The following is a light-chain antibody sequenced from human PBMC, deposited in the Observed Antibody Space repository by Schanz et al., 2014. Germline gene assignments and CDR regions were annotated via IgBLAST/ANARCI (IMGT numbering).Light chain of an antibody. CDR1: QSVSSSY. CDR3: QQFNKWPPT. J-gene: IGKJ1*01. Sequence: IVLTQSPGTLSLSPGERATLSCRASQSVSSSYLAWYQQRPGQAPRLLIHGPSTRATGIPARFSGSGSGTDFTLTISSLQPEDFAVYYCQQFNKWPPTFGPGTKVEIK. V-gene: IGKV3-20*01. CDR2: GPS.